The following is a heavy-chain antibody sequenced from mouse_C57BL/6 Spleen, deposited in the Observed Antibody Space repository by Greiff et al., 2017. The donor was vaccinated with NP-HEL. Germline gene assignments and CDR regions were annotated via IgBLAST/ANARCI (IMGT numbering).Heavy chain of an antibody. J-gene: IGHJ4*01. Sequence: VQLQESGPGLVQPSQSLSITCTVSGFSLTSYGVHWVRQSPGKGLEWLGVIWSGGSTDYNAAFISRLSISKDNSKSQVFFKMNSLQADDTAIYYCARSDGNYGYYAMDYWGQGTSVTVSS. D-gene: IGHD2-1*01. V-gene: IGHV2-2*01. CDR2: IWSGGST. CDR3: ARSDGNYGYYAMDY. CDR1: GFSLTSYG.